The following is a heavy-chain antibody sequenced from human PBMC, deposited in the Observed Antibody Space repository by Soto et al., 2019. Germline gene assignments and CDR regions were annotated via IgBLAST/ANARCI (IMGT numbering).Heavy chain of an antibody. D-gene: IGHD5-12*01. CDR1: GFTFKNYA. CDR2: ISFDGDKK. J-gene: IGHJ6*02. Sequence: QAQLVESGGGVVQPGRSLRLSCAASGFTFKNYALHWVRQAPGKGLEWVAVISFDGDKKYYADSVKGRFTISRDNLKNTLYLQMNNRRVEDAALYFCAREDDYNYRYFNYGLDVWGQGTTVTVSS. V-gene: IGHV3-30-3*01. CDR3: AREDDYNYRYFNYGLDV.